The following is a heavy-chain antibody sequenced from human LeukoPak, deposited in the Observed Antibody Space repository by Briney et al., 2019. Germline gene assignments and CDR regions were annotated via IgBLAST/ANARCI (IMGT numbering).Heavy chain of an antibody. CDR2: ISSSGNTI. CDR1: EFTFRSYE. CDR3: ARGRYCSGRNCYFDY. D-gene: IGHD2-15*01. J-gene: IGHJ4*02. V-gene: IGHV3-48*03. Sequence: GGSLRPSCAASEFTFRSYEMNWVRQAPGKGLEWVSYISSSGNTIYYVDSVKGRFTISRDNAKNSLYLQMNSLRAEDTAVYYCARGRYCSGRNCYFDYWGQGTLVTVSS.